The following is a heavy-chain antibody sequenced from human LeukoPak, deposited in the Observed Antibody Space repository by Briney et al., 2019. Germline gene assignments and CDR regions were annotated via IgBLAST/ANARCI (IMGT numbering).Heavy chain of an antibody. CDR1: GYTFTGYY. CDR3: ARPPRRIAAAGTESRYSDY. J-gene: IGHJ4*02. CDR2: INPNSGGT. V-gene: IGHV1-2*02. Sequence: GASVKVSCKASGYTFTGYYMHWVRQAPGQGLEWMGWINPNSGGTNYAQKFQGRVTMTRDTSISTAYMELSRLRSDDTAVYYCARPPRRIAAAGTESRYSDYWGQGTLVTVSS. D-gene: IGHD6-13*01.